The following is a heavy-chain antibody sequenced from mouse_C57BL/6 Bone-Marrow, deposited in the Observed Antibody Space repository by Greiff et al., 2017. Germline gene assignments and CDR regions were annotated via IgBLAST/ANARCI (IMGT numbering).Heavy chain of an antibody. Sequence: EVKLQESGGGLVQPGGSMKLSCAASGFTFSDAWMDWVRQSPEKGLEWVAEIRNKANNHANYYAESVKGRLTVSRDDSKSCFYLQMNSLRAEAAGIYVCTGSYGNYGAFAYWGQGTLVTVSA. J-gene: IGHJ3*01. V-gene: IGHV6-6*01. CDR1: GFTFSDAW. CDR2: IRNKANNHAN. CDR3: TGSYGNYGAFAY. D-gene: IGHD2-1*01.